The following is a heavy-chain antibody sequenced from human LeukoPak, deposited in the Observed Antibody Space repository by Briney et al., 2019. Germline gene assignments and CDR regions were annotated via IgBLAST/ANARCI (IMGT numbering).Heavy chain of an antibody. CDR1: GYSFTSYW. CDR3: ARRARYCSGGSCLDY. V-gene: IGHV5-51*01. Sequence: GESLKISCKGSGYSFTSYWIGWVRQMPGKGLEWMGIIYPGDSDTRYSPSFQGQITISADKSISTAYLQWSSLKASDTAMYYCARRARYCSGGSCLDYWGQGTLVTVSS. D-gene: IGHD2-15*01. J-gene: IGHJ4*02. CDR2: IYPGDSDT.